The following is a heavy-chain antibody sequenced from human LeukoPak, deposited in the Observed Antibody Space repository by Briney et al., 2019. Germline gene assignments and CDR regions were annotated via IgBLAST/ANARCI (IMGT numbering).Heavy chain of an antibody. Sequence: SETLSLTCTVSGGSISSYYWSWIRQPPGKGLEWIGYIYYSGSTNYDPSLKSRITISADTSKSQFSLKLSSVTAADTAVYYCARYASGSYFRGIDYWGQGTLVTVSS. V-gene: IGHV4-59*12. D-gene: IGHD1-26*01. CDR1: GGSISSYY. CDR2: IYYSGST. CDR3: ARYASGSYFRGIDY. J-gene: IGHJ4*02.